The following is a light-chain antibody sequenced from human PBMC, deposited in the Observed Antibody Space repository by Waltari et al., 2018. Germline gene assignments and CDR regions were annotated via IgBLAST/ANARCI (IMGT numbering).Light chain of an antibody. J-gene: IGLJ3*02. CDR3: CSYGGRGSYTWV. Sequence: QSARTQPASVSGSPGRSITISCRGTSSDVGLYNLFSCYQQHRGKAPKLIIYDVYRRPPRVSIRFSVSRSGNTASLTITRLQVEAEADYYCCSYGGRGSYTWVFGGGTKLTVL. CDR2: DVY. V-gene: IGLV2-23*02. CDR1: SSDVGLYNL.